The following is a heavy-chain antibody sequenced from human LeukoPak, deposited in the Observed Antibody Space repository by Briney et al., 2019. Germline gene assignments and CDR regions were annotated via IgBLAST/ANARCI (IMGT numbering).Heavy chain of an antibody. J-gene: IGHJ5*02. CDR3: ARDLNHDYGDNGWFDP. Sequence: SETLSLTCSVSGYSISSGYYWGWIRQAPGKGLEWIGSIYHSGSTYYNPSLKSRVTISVDTSKNQFSLKLSSVTAADTAVYYCARDLNHDYGDNGWFDPWGQGTLVTVSS. V-gene: IGHV4-38-2*02. CDR1: GYSISSGYY. D-gene: IGHD4-17*01. CDR2: IYHSGST.